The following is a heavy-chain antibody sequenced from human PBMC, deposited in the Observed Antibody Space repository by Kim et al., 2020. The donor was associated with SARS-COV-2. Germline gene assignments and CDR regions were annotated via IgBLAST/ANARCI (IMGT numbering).Heavy chain of an antibody. Sequence: SETLSLTCTVSGGSISSYYWSWIRQPPGKGLEWIGYIYYSGSTNYNPSLKSRVTISLDTSKNQFSLKLSSVTAADTAVYYCAGGLGDTYYDFWSGYRPYFFDYWGQGALVTVSS. CDR1: GGSISSYY. V-gene: IGHV4-59*01. CDR2: IYYSGST. CDR3: AGGLGDTYYDFWSGYRPYFFDY. J-gene: IGHJ4*02. D-gene: IGHD3-3*01.